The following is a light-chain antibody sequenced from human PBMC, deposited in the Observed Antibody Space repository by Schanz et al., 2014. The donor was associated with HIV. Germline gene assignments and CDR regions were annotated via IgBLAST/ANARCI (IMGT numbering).Light chain of an antibody. J-gene: IGLJ2*01. CDR1: SYSIGNNF. CDR2: GNS. Sequence: QSVLTQPPSVSAAPGQRVTISCSGHSYSIGNNFVSWFQQLPGTAPKLLIYGNSNRPSGVPDRFSGSKSGTSASLAITGLQAEDEADYYCAAWDVNLNGPIFGGGTKLTVL. V-gene: IGLV1-44*01. CDR3: AAWDVNLNGPI.